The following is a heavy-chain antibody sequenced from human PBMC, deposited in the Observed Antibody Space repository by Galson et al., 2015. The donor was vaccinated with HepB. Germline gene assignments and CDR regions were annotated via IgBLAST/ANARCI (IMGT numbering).Heavy chain of an antibody. D-gene: IGHD4-23*01. CDR3: TTQRRGYYYGMDV. CDR1: GFTFSNAW. J-gene: IGHJ6*02. V-gene: IGHV3-15*01. Sequence: SLRLSCAASGFTFSNAWMSWVRQAPGKGLEWVGRIKSKTDGGTTDYAAPVKGRFTISRDDSKNTLYLQMNSLKTEDTAVYYCTTQRRGYYYGMDVWGQGTTVTVSS. CDR2: IKSKTDGGTT.